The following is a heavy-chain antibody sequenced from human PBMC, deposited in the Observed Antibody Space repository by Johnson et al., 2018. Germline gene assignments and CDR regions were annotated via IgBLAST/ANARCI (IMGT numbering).Heavy chain of an antibody. CDR1: GFTFSSHG. CDR3: ARDYSGSYSDAFDI. CDR2: IGYDGSNK. D-gene: IGHD1-26*01. Sequence: QVQLVESGGGVVQPGRSLRLSCAASGFTFSSHGMHWVRQAPGKGLEWVAVIGYDGSNKYYADSVKGRFTISRDNSKNTLYLQMTRLRAEDTAVYYCARDYSGSYSDAFDIWGQGTMVTVSS. J-gene: IGHJ3*02. V-gene: IGHV3-33*01.